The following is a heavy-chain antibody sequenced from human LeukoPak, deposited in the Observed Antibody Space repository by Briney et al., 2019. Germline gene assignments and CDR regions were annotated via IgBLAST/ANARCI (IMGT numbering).Heavy chain of an antibody. D-gene: IGHD5-18*01. J-gene: IGHJ4*02. V-gene: IGHV1-2*02. Sequence: ASVKVSCKASGYTFTGYYLHWVRQAPGQGLEWMGWINPNSGGTNYAQKFQGRVTMTRDTSISTAYMELSRLRSDDTAVYYCARDSAPGDTYGLLGIDSWGQGTLVTVSS. CDR3: ARDSAPGDTYGLLGIDS. CDR1: GYTFTGYY. CDR2: INPNSGGT.